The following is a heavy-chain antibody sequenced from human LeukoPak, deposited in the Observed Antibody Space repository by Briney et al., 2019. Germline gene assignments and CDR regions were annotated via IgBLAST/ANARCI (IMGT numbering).Heavy chain of an antibody. J-gene: IGHJ4*02. CDR3: ARGPWSRFDY. V-gene: IGHV4-59*01. CDR1: GGSISSYY. D-gene: IGHD1-26*01. Sequence: ASETLSLTCTVSGGSISSYYWSWIRQPPGKGLEWIGYIYYSGSTNYNPSLKSRVTISVDTSKNQFSLKLSSVTAADTAVYYCARGPWSRFDYWGQGTLVTVSS. CDR2: IYYSGST.